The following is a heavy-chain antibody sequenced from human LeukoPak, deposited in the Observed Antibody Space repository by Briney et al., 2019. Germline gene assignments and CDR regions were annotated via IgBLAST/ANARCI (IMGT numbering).Heavy chain of an antibody. Sequence: GGSLRLSCAASGFTFSSYAMSWVRQAPGKGLEWVSAISGSGGSTYYADSVKGRFTISRDNSKNTLYLQMNSLRAEDTAVYYCAKDQRGGLSITMVRGVTFQVWGQGTLVTVSS. D-gene: IGHD3-10*01. CDR1: GFTFSSYA. J-gene: IGHJ4*02. CDR3: AKDQRGGLSITMVRGVTFQV. CDR2: ISGSGGST. V-gene: IGHV3-23*01.